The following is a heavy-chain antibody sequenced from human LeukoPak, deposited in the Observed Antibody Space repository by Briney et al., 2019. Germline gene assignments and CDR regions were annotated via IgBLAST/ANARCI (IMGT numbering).Heavy chain of an antibody. J-gene: IGHJ6*02. CDR2: IYPGDSDT. CDR3: ARHASFSDFWSGYYNTYYYGMDV. CDR1: GYSFTSYW. V-gene: IGHV5-51*01. D-gene: IGHD3-3*01. Sequence: GESLKISWKGSGYSFTSYWIGWVRQMPGKGLEWMGIIYPGDSDTRYSPSFQGQVTISADKSISTAYLQWSSLKASDTAMYYCARHASFSDFWSGYYNTYYYGMDVWGQGTTVTVSS.